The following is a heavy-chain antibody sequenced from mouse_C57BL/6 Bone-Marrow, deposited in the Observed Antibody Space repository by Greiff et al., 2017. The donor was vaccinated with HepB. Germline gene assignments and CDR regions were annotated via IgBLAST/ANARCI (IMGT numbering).Heavy chain of an antibody. CDR2: IYPRSGNT. V-gene: IGHV1-81*01. D-gene: IGHD1-1*01. CDR1: GYTFTSYG. Sequence: VQVVESGAELARPGASVKLSCKASGYTFTSYGISWVKQRTGQGLEWIGEIYPRSGNTYYNEKFKGKATLTADKSSSTAYMELRSLTSEDSAVYFCARVGLITTVLERDLDDWGQGTTLTVSA. J-gene: IGHJ2*01. CDR3: ARVGLITTVLERDLDD.